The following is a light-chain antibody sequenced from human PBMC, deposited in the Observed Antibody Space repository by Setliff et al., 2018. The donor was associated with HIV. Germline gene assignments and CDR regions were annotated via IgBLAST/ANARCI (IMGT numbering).Light chain of an antibody. Sequence: QSVLTQPASVSGSPGQSITISCTGTSNDVGRYDLVSWYQQHPARAPKLIIYQATRRPSGVSNRFSSSKSGNVASLTISGLQAEDEADYYCCSNTGSNTFVFGTGTKVTVL. J-gene: IGLJ1*01. CDR1: SNDVGRYDL. V-gene: IGLV2-23*01. CDR3: CSNTGSNTFV. CDR2: QAT.